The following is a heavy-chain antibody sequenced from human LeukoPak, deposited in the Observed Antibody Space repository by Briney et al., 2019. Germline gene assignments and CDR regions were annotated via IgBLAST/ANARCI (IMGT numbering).Heavy chain of an antibody. V-gene: IGHV3-23*01. CDR1: GFTFSSYA. CDR2: ISDSGRNT. J-gene: IGHJ4*02. Sequence: PGGSLRLSCAASGFTFSSYAMSWVRQTPGKGLEWVSTISDSGRNTYYADSVKSRFTISRDNSKNTLYLQMNSLRAEDTAVYYCAKEGFDYWGQGTLVTVSS. CDR3: AKEGFDY.